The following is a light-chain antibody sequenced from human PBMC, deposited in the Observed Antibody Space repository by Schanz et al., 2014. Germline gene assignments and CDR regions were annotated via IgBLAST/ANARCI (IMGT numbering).Light chain of an antibody. Sequence: DIQMTQSPSTLSASVGDRVTITCRASQSISSWLAWYQQKPGKAPKLLIYDASSLESGVPSRFSGSGSGTDFTLTISCLQSEDFATYYCQQYGDYPLTFGGGTRVEIK. V-gene: IGKV1-5*01. CDR2: DAS. CDR1: QSISSW. CDR3: QQYGDYPLT. J-gene: IGKJ4*01.